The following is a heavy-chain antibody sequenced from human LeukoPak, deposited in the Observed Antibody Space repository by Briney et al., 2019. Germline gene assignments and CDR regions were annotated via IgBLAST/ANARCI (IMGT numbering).Heavy chain of an antibody. Sequence: PSETLSLTCTVSGGSMSSGTYYWGWIRQPPGKGLEWIGSVYRSGHTYYNESLKSRVTISVETSETQLSLRLTFVTAADTAMYYCVRDMSGGDAFDIWGQGTMVTVSS. V-gene: IGHV4-39*07. CDR2: VYRSGHT. CDR3: VRDMSGGDAFDI. J-gene: IGHJ3*02. D-gene: IGHD1-26*01. CDR1: GGSMSSGTYY.